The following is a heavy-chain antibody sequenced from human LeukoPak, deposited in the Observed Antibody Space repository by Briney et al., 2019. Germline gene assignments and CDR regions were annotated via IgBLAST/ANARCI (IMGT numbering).Heavy chain of an antibody. CDR2: IDTSVNT. V-gene: IGHV4-4*07. J-gene: IGHJ6*03. CDR3: ARAASGDVVHSYRWGRRYYSYYMDV. CDR1: GDSTSGYY. D-gene: IGHD3-16*01. Sequence: SETLSLTCSVSGDSTSGYYCSWIRQPAGKVLEWIGHIDTSVNTNYNPSLKSGVTLSLDTSTNQCSLMVMSVTAADTAVYYCARAASGDVVHSYRWGRRYYSYYMDVWGKGTTVTISS.